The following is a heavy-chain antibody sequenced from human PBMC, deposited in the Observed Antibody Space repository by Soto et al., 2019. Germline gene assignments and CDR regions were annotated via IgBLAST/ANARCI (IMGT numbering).Heavy chain of an antibody. CDR3: ARDLSYSSSVRYYFDY. CDR1: GYTFTGYY. D-gene: IGHD6-6*01. Sequence: ASVKVSCKASGYTFTGYYMHWVRQATGQGLEWMGWINPNSGGTNYAQKFQGWVTMTRDTSISTAYMELSRLRSDDTAVYYCARDLSYSSSVRYYFDYWGQGTLGTVSS. J-gene: IGHJ4*02. CDR2: INPNSGGT. V-gene: IGHV1-2*04.